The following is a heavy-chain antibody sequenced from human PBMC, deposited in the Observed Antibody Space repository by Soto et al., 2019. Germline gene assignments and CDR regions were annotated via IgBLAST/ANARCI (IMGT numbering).Heavy chain of an antibody. CDR3: ARAHYGDYGYGMDV. CDR1: GGSISSSSYY. V-gene: IGHV4-39*07. J-gene: IGHJ6*02. Sequence: SETLSLTCTFSGGSISSSSYYWGWIRQPPGKGLEWIGSIYHSGSPYYNPSLKSRVTISVDRSKNQFSLKLSSVTAADTAVYYCARAHYGDYGYGMDVWGQGTTVTVSS. CDR2: IYHSGSP. D-gene: IGHD4-17*01.